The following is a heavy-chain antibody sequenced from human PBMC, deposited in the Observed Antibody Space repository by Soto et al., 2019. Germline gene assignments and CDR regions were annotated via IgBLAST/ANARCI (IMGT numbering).Heavy chain of an antibody. J-gene: IGHJ4*02. CDR1: GDSVTSGNYY. CDR2: IYYSGST. CDR3: ARSYSNSYNFDY. Sequence: SETLSLTCTVSGDSVTSGNYYWTWIRQPPGKGLEWVGHIYYSGSTNYSPSLKSRVTISLNTPNNQFSLKVTSVTAADTAVYYCARSYSNSYNFDYWGQGTLVTVS. D-gene: IGHD4-4*01. V-gene: IGHV4-61*01.